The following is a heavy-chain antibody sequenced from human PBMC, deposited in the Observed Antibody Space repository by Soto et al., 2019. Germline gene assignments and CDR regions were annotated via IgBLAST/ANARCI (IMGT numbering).Heavy chain of an antibody. CDR3: ATNRGGGGY. CDR2: IYSGGYT. J-gene: IGHJ4*02. Sequence: EVQLVESGGGLIQPGGSLRLSCAVSGFTVSNNYMSWVRQAPGKGLEGVSVIYSGGYTAYGDSVKGRFTISRDNSKNTQYLQIKSLRPAAPAVYYGATNRGGGGYWGQGTLVTVSS. D-gene: IGHD3-10*01. CDR1: GFTVSNNY. V-gene: IGHV3-53*01.